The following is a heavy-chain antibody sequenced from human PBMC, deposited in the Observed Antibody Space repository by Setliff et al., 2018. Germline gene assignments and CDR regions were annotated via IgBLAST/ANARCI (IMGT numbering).Heavy chain of an antibody. CDR1: GGSIGSSF. CDR2: RSARGGT. D-gene: IGHD3-22*01. Sequence: KPSETLSLTCTVSGGSIGSSFWNWIRQSPGKGLEWIGYRSARGGTNSNPSLRSRLSMSVDTSKGHFSLNLTSVTAADTAIYFCARAVDSTGYFPFWYFDLWGRGTLVTVSS. CDR3: ARAVDSTGYFPFWYFDL. V-gene: IGHV4-59*01. J-gene: IGHJ2*01.